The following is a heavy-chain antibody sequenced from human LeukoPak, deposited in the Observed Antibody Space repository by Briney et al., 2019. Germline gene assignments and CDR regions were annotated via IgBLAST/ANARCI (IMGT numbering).Heavy chain of an antibody. J-gene: IGHJ3*01. Sequence: PGGSLRLSCVPSGIIFSNSALNWVRQARGKGLEWVSTITKSGDQTYYADSVRGRFTISRDISKNTLYLQMNSLRAEDTAVYHCVKSAGKDGYRDVFDVWGQGTVVSVSS. CDR3: VKSAGKDGYRDVFDV. V-gene: IGHV3-23*01. CDR1: GIIFSNSA. CDR2: ITKSGDQT. D-gene: IGHD5-24*01.